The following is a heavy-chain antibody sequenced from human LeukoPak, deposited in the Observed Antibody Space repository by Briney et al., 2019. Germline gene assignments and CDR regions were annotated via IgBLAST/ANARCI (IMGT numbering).Heavy chain of an antibody. CDR1: SGPVSSGSSY. CDR2: LYYSGST. Sequence: SETLSLTCTVSSGPVSSGSSYWSWIRQPPGKGLEWIGYLYYSGSTNYNPSLKSRVTISVDTSKNQFSLKLSSVTAADTAVYYCARVLPYFFDKSGDAFDIWGQGTMVTVSS. J-gene: IGHJ3*02. V-gene: IGHV4-61*01. D-gene: IGHD3-22*01. CDR3: ARVLPYFFDKSGDAFDI.